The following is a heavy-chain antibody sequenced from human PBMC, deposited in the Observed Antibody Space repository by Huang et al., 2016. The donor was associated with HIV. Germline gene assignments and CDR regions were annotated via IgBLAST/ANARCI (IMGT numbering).Heavy chain of an antibody. J-gene: IGHJ4*02. Sequence: QVQLVESGGGVVQPGRSLSLSCAAFGFTFNKFDMHWVRQAPGKGLEGVANIAYDGSSKYHADAVKCRFTISRDNSKNTVYLQMNSLRVEDTAVYYCAKDGRGSGTYYDYFEYWGQGTLVTVSS. CDR1: GFTFNKFD. D-gene: IGHD1-26*01. CDR3: AKDGRGSGTYYDYFEY. CDR2: IAYDGSSK. V-gene: IGHV3-30*18.